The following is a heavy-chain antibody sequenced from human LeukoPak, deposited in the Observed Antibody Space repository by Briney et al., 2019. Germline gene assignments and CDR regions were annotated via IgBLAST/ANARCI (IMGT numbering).Heavy chain of an antibody. J-gene: IGHJ3*02. V-gene: IGHV1-69*13. CDR1: GGTFSSYA. CDR2: IIPIFGTA. CDR3: ARGWDTAKSAFDI. Sequence: SVKVSCKASGGTFSSYAISWVRQAPGQGLGWMGGIIPIFGTANYAQKFQGRVTITADESTSTAYMELSSLRSEDTAVYYCARGWDTAKSAFDIWGQGTMVTVSS. D-gene: IGHD5-18*01.